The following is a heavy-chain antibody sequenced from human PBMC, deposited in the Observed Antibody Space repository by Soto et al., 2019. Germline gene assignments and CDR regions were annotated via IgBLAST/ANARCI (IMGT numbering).Heavy chain of an antibody. D-gene: IGHD2-21*02. Sequence: GGSLRLSCAASGFTFSSYAMSWVRQAPGKGLDWVSAISGSGGSTYYADSVKGRFTISRDNSKNTLDLQMNSLRAEDTAVYYCAKDSEHIVVVTAILGAFDIWGQGTMVTVSS. CDR3: AKDSEHIVVVTAILGAFDI. CDR2: ISGSGGST. CDR1: GFTFSSYA. J-gene: IGHJ3*02. V-gene: IGHV3-23*01.